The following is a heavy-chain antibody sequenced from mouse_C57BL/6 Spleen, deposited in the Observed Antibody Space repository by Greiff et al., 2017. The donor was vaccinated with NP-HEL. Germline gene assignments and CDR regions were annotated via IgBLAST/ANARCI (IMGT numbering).Heavy chain of an antibody. CDR1: GFTFSSYA. V-gene: IGHV5-9-1*02. D-gene: IGHD2-1*01. Sequence: EVQVVESGEGLVKPGGSLKLSCAASGFTFSSYAMSWVRQTPEKRLEWVAYISSGGDYIYYADTVKGRFTISRDNARNTLYLQMSSLKSEDTAMYYCTRDGNYAYFDYWGQGTTLTVSS. CDR2: ISSGGDYI. CDR3: TRDGNYAYFDY. J-gene: IGHJ2*01.